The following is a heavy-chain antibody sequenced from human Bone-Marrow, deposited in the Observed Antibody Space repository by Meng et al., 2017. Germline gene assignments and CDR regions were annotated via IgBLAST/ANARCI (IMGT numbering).Heavy chain of an antibody. D-gene: IGHD3-16*02. J-gene: IGHJ4*02. Sequence: SVKVSCKASGGTFSSYTISWVRQAPGQGLEWMGRIIPILGIANYAQKFQGRVTITADKSTSTAYMELSSLRSEDTAVYYCTSGGPMHYDYVWGSYRYSARGSDYWGQGTLVTVSS. V-gene: IGHV1-69*02. CDR1: GGTFSSYT. CDR2: IIPILGIA. CDR3: TSGGPMHYDYVWGSYRYSARGSDY.